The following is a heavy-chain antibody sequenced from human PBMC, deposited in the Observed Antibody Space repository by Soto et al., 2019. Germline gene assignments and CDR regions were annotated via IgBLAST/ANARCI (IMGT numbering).Heavy chain of an antibody. J-gene: IGHJ3*01. V-gene: IGHV3-74*01. CDR1: GFTFSYYW. Sequence: EVQLVESGGGLVQPGESLRLSCAASGFTFSYYWMHWVRQAPGKGLVWVSRIHSDGSSTTYADSVKGRFTISRDNAMNTMYLQMNSLRAEDTAVYYCERGDRGAFDFWVQGTVVTVSS. CDR3: ERGDRGAFDF. D-gene: IGHD1-26*01. CDR2: IHSDGSST.